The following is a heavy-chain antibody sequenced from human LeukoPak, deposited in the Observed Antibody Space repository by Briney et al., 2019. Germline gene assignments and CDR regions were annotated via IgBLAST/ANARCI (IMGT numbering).Heavy chain of an antibody. CDR1: GFTFSSYG. J-gene: IGHJ4*02. V-gene: IGHV3-30*18. CDR2: ISYDGSNK. D-gene: IGHD2-2*01. CDR3: AKYSTSMTFDY. Sequence: PGRSLRLSCAASGFTFSSYGMHWVRQAPGKGLEWVAVISYDGSNKYYADSVKGRFTISRDNSKNTLYLQMNSLRAEDTAVYYCAKYSTSMTFDYWGQGTLVTVSS.